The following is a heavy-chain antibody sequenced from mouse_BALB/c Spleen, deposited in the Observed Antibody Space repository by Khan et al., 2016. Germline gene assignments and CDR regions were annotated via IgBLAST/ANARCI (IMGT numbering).Heavy chain of an antibody. J-gene: IGHJ1*01. CDR1: GFSLTDYG. Sequence: VQLQESGPGLVAPSQSLSITCTVSGFSLTDYGVSWIRQPPGKGLEWLGVIWGGGSTYYNSALKSRLSISKDNSKCQVFLKMHSLQTDDTAMYXGGKNGTPYYGSGYGYCEVWGAGTTVTVSS. CDR3: GKNGTPYYGSGYGYCEV. V-gene: IGHV2-6-5*01. D-gene: IGHD1-1*01. CDR2: IWGGGST.